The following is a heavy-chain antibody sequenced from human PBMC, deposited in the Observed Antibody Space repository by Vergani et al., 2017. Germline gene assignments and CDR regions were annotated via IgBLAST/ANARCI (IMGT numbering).Heavy chain of an antibody. D-gene: IGHD4-11*01. V-gene: IGHV4-34*01. CDR3: ARVNTETNGHLYYYYYMDV. CDR2: IDHTGRP. Sequence: QEQLQQWGGGLLKPSETLSLTCVVNGGSFTSYHWTWIRQSPGEGLEWVGDIDHTGRPDYNPSLKSRLTMSVDKSRNQFSLTLNSVTATDTAIYFCARVNTETNGHLYYYYYMDVWGQGTAVTVS. J-gene: IGHJ6*03. CDR1: GGSFTSYH.